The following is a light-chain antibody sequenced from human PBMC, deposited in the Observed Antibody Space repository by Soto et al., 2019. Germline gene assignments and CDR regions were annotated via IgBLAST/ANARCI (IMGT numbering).Light chain of an antibody. Sequence: EIVFTQSPATLSLSPGERATLSCRASQNVANYLDWYQQKPGQAPRLLIYESSNRATGIAARFSGSGSGTDFTLTISSLEPEDFAVYYCQQRSNWPPNTFGQGTRLEI. J-gene: IGKJ5*01. CDR1: QNVANY. CDR2: ESS. CDR3: QQRSNWPPNT. V-gene: IGKV3-11*01.